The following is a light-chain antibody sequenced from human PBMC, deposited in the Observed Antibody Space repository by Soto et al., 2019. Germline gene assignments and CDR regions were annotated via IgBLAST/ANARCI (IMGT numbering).Light chain of an antibody. J-gene: IGLJ1*01. V-gene: IGLV2-14*01. CDR2: DVS. Sequence: QSALTQPASVSGSPGQSNTISCTGTSSDVGGYNYVSWYQQHPGKAPKLMIYDVSNRPSGVSNRFSGSKSGNTASLTISWLQAEDEADYYCSSYTSSSTLVFGTGTKLTVL. CDR1: SSDVGGYNY. CDR3: SSYTSSSTLV.